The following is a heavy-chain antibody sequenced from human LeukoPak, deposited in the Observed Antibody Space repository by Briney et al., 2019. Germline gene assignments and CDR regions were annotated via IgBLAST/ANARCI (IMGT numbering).Heavy chain of an antibody. J-gene: IGHJ4*02. D-gene: IGHD6-13*01. CDR1: GYSISSGYY. Sequence: SETLSLTCTVSGYSISSGYYWGWIRQPPGKGLEWIGSIYHSGSTYYNPSLKSRVTISVDTSKNQFSLKLSSVTAADTAVYYCARFYYSSSWQPIDYWGQGTLVTVSS. V-gene: IGHV4-38-2*02. CDR3: ARFYYSSSWQPIDY. CDR2: IYHSGST.